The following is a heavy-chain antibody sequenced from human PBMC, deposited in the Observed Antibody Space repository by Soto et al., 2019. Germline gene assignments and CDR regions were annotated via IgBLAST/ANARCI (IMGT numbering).Heavy chain of an antibody. V-gene: IGHV1-18*01. CDR1: GYTFTIYG. Sequence: SVKVSCKASGYTFTIYGISCVRQARGQGLGWMGWISAYNGNTKYAQDLQGRVTMTTDTSTSTAYMELRSLRSDDTAVYYCARFSGGSYNTYYFYYGMDVWGQGTTVT. J-gene: IGHJ6*02. CDR2: ISAYNGNT. D-gene: IGHD2-15*01. CDR3: ARFSGGSYNTYYFYYGMDV.